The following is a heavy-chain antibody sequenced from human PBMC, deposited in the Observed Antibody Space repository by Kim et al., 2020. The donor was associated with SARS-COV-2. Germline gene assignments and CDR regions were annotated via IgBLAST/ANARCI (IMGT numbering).Heavy chain of an antibody. V-gene: IGHV4-39*01. CDR2: IYYSGST. D-gene: IGHD3-22*01. J-gene: IGHJ4*02. CDR3: ARERITMIVVVITTGSQPYYFDY. Sequence: SETLSLTCTVSGGSISSSSYYWGWIRQPPGKGLEWIGSIYYSGSTYFNPSLKSRVTISVDTSKNQFSLKLSSVTAADTAVYYCARERITMIVVVITTGSQPYYFDYWGQGTLVTVSS. CDR1: GGSISSSSYY.